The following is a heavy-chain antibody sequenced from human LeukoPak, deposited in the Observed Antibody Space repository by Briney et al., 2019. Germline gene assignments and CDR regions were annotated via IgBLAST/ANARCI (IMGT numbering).Heavy chain of an antibody. CDR1: GFTFSSYA. D-gene: IGHD3-3*01. CDR2: ISGSGGST. J-gene: IGHJ6*02. CDR3: ARDYLTNYDFWSGYYNPGEAPYYYYYGMDV. V-gene: IGHV3-23*01. Sequence: GGSLRLSCAASGFTFSSYAMSWVRQAPGKGLEWVSAISGSGGSTYYADSVKGRFTISRDNAKNSLYLQMNSLRAEDTAVYYCARDYLTNYDFWSGYYNPGEAPYYYYYGMDVWGQGTTVTVSS.